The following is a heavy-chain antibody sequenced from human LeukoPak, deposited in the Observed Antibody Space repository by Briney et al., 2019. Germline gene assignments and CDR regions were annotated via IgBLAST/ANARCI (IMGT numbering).Heavy chain of an antibody. CDR1: GFTFDDYG. Sequence: GGSLRLSYAASGFTFDDYGMSWVRQAPGKGLEWVSAISGSGGSTYYADSVKGRFTISRDNSKNTLYLQMNSLRAEDTAVYYCAKDPTRLYGDFDYWGQGTLVTVSS. J-gene: IGHJ4*02. V-gene: IGHV3-23*01. CDR3: AKDPTRLYGDFDY. CDR2: ISGSGGST. D-gene: IGHD3-10*02.